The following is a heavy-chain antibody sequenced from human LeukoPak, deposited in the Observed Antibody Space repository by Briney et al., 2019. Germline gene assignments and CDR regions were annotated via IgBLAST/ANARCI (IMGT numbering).Heavy chain of an antibody. CDR3: TTWDGVN. Sequence: GGSLRLSCAASGFTFISYSMNWVRQAPGKGLEWVGHIKSRTYGGTTDCAAPRKARLTLSRDDSQKTLYLQMNRLKIEDTAVYYCTTWDGVNWGQGTMVTVSS. CDR2: IKSRTYGGTT. CDR1: GFTFISYS. D-gene: IGHD1-26*01. V-gene: IGHV3-15*01. J-gene: IGHJ3*01.